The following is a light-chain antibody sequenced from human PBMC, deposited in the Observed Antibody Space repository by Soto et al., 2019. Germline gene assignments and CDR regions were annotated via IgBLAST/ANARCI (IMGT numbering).Light chain of an antibody. Sequence: IVLTQSPGTLSLSPGERATLSCRASQSISRTHLAWYQQKPGQAPRLLIYGASTRATGIPDRFSGSGSGTEFTLTISSLQSEDFAVYYCQQYNSWPPITFGQGTRLEIK. CDR3: QQYNSWPPIT. CDR2: GAS. V-gene: IGKV3-15*01. CDR1: QSISRTH. J-gene: IGKJ5*01.